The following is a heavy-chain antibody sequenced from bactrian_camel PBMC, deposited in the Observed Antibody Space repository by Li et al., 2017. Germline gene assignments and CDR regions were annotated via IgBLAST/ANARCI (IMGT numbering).Heavy chain of an antibody. Sequence: HVQLVESGGGLVQPGGSMRLSCVGSGFSISNHGMTWIRQAPGKELEWISGIYADGHHSYYADSVKGRFTTTRDDAKNALYLQMNNLKSEDTALYYCATGIQTVARQDGVWGQGTQVTVS. CDR2: IYADGHHS. V-gene: IGHV3S6*01. J-gene: IGHJ4*01. D-gene: IGHD3*01. CDR1: GFSISNHG. CDR3: ATGIQTVARQDGV.